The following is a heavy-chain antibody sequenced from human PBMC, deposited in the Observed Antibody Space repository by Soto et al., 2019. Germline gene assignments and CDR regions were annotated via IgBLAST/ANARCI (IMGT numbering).Heavy chain of an antibody. V-gene: IGHV1-69*04. D-gene: IGHD2-2*01. CDR2: IIPILGIA. CDR1: GYTFTSYG. CDR3: ARVSDSSTSGLVGNWFDP. Sequence: ASVKVSCQASGYTFTSYGISWVRQAPGQGLEWMGRIIPILGIANYAQKFQGRVTITADKSTSTAYMELSSLRSEDTAVYYCARVSDSSTSGLVGNWFDPWGQGTLVTVSS. J-gene: IGHJ5*02.